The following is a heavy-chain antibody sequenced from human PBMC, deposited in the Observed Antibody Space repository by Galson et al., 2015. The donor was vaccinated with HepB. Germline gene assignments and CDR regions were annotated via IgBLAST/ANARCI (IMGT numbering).Heavy chain of an antibody. J-gene: IGHJ3*02. Sequence: SVKVSCKASGFTFTSSAMQWVRQARGQRLEWIGWIVVGSGNTNYAQKSQERVTITRDMSTSTAYMELSSLRTEDTAVYYCAAGLRDAFDIWGQGTMVTVSS. CDR1: GFTFTSSA. CDR3: AAGLRDAFDI. CDR2: IVVGSGNT. V-gene: IGHV1-58*02.